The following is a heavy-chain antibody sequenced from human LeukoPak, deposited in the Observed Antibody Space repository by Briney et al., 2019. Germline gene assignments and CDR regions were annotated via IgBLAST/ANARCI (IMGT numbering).Heavy chain of an antibody. CDR2: ISYDENNK. CDR1: GFTFSSYA. V-gene: IGHV3-30-3*01. J-gene: IGHJ6*02. D-gene: IGHD2-2*01. CDR3: ARVGGTNYYYYGMDV. Sequence: GGSLRLSCAASGFTFSSYAMHWVRQAPGKGLEWVAVISYDENNKYYADSVKGRFTISRDNSKNTLYLQMNSLRAEDTAVYYCARVGGTNYYYYGMDVWGQGTTVTVSS.